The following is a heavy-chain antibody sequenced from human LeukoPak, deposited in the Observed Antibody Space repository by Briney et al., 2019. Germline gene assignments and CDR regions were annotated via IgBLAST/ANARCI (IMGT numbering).Heavy chain of an antibody. D-gene: IGHD2-15*01. Sequence: GGSLRLSCAASGFTFSNYGMHWVRQAPGKGLEGVAGISYDESDKYYADSVNGRFTISRDSSKNTLYLQMNSLRPQDTAVYYCSKGVVAASNASYYGMEVWGGGPRVSVS. V-gene: IGHV3-30*18. J-gene: IGHJ6*01. CDR1: GFTFSNYG. CDR3: SKGVVAASNASYYGMEV. CDR2: ISYDESDK.